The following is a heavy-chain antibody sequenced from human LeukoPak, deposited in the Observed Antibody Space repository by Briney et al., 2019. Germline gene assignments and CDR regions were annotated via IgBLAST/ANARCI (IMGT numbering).Heavy chain of an antibody. Sequence: PGGPLRLSCGASGLTLFSSYMSWARHAPGEGLEWVSIIYNDGSTYYADSMKGRFTISRDNSKNTLYLQVNSLRAEDTAMYYCARNILFAFDIWGQGTMVTVSS. V-gene: IGHV3-53*01. CDR3: ARNILFAFDI. CDR2: IYNDGST. CDR1: GLTLFSSY. J-gene: IGHJ3*02.